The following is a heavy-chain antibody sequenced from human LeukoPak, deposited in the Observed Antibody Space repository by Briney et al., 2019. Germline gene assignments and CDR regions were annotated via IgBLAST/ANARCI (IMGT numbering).Heavy chain of an antibody. D-gene: IGHD2-15*01. CDR1: GGTFNSYA. J-gene: IGHJ5*02. CDR2: IIPIFGTA. V-gene: IGHV1-69*05. Sequence: ASVKVSCKASGGTFNSYAISWVRQAPGQGLEWMGRIIPIFGTANYAQKFQGRVTITTDESTSTAYMELSSLRSEDTAVYYCARDLYCSGGSCYATGWFDPWGQGTLVTVSS. CDR3: ARDLYCSGGSCYATGWFDP.